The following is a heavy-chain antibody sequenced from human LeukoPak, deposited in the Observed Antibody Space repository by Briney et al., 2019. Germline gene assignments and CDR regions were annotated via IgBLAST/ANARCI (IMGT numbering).Heavy chain of an antibody. CDR1: GYTFTSYY. CDR3: ARDYRVGYNWNVGDAFDI. D-gene: IGHD1-1*01. Sequence: GASVKVSCKASGYTFTSYYMHWVRQAPGQGLEWMGIINPSGGITSYAQKFQGRVTMTRDTSTSTVYMELSSLRSEDTAVYYCARDYRVGYNWNVGDAFDIWGQGTMVTVSS. CDR2: INPSGGIT. J-gene: IGHJ3*02. V-gene: IGHV1-46*01.